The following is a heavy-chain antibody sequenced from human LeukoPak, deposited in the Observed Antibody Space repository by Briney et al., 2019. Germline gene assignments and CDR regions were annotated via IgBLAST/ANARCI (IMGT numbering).Heavy chain of an antibody. CDR3: ARDGTSTDDC. D-gene: IGHD2-2*01. V-gene: IGHV1-18*01. Sequence: APVKASCKASGYPFTNLGISRVSQAAGHGLERMGWISGNNDKPNYGQKFQGRFTVTTDSSTSTAYMEVKNLRSDDTAVYDCARDGTSTDDCWGQGTLVTVSS. J-gene: IGHJ4*02. CDR1: GYPFTNLG. CDR2: ISGNNDKP.